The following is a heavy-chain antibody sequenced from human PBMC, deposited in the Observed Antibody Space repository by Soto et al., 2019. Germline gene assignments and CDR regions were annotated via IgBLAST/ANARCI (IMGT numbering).Heavy chain of an antibody. Sequence: GESLKISCKGSGYTFSRYYIGWVRQTPGKGLEWMGMIYPGDSDARYSPSFEGQVTFSVDKSINTAYLQWNSLKASDTAMYYCARQGGEYNTMSDYWGQGTLVTVSS. J-gene: IGHJ4*02. CDR3: ARQGGEYNTMSDY. V-gene: IGHV5-51*01. D-gene: IGHD3-10*01. CDR2: IYPGDSDA. CDR1: GYTFSRYY.